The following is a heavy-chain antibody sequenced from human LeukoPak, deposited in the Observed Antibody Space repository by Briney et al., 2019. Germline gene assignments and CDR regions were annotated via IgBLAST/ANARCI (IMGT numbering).Heavy chain of an antibody. Sequence: ASVKVSCKASGYTFTSYGISWVRQAPGQGLEWMGWISAYNGNTNYAQKLQGRVTMTTDTSTSTAYMELRSLRSDDTAVYYCANLGLRVTRAPTYYYYYYMDVWGKGTTVTVSS. J-gene: IGHJ6*03. CDR2: ISAYNGNT. V-gene: IGHV1-18*01. D-gene: IGHD4-23*01. CDR1: GYTFTSYG. CDR3: ANLGLRVTRAPTYYYYYYMDV.